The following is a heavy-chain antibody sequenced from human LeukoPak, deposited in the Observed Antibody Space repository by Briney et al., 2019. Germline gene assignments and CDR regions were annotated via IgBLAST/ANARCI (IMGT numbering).Heavy chain of an antibody. V-gene: IGHV3-64*01. D-gene: IGHD2-2*01. CDR3: ARGYCSSTSCTNDY. CDR2: ITSNGGTT. J-gene: IGHJ4*02. CDR1: GFSLSTYD. Sequence: PGGSLRLSCVASGFSLSTYDMYWVRQAPGKGLEYASAITSNGGTTYYANSVKGRFTISRDNSKNTLYLQMGSLRAEDMAVYYCARGYCSSTSCTNDYWGQGTLVTVSS.